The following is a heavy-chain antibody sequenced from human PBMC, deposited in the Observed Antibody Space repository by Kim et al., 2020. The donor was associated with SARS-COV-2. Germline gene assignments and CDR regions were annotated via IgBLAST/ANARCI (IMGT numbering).Heavy chain of an antibody. D-gene: IGHD6-19*01. CDR1: GFTFSSYG. V-gene: IGHV3-33*05. CDR3: ARDRTGYSSGWSYYYYGMDV. CDR2: ISYDGSNK. J-gene: IGHJ6*02. Sequence: GGSLRLSCAASGFTFSSYGMHWVRQAPGKGLEWVAGISYDGSNKNYADSVKGRFTISRDNSKNTLYLQMNSLRAEDTAVYYCARDRTGYSSGWSYYYYGMDVWGQGTTVTVSS.